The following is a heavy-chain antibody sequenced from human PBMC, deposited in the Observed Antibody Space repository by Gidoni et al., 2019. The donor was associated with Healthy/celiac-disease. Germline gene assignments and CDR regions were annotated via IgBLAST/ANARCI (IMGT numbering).Heavy chain of an antibody. CDR2: SYTSGST. D-gene: IGHD3-3*01. J-gene: IGHJ4*02. V-gene: IGHV4-4*02. CDR1: VGSTSISNW. CDR3: AISPMEWLTY. Sequence: QVQLQESGPGLVNPSGTLPLTCAVSVGSTSISNWWSWVRQPPGKGLGWIGESYTSGSTNYNPSLKSLVTISLDKSKNQFSRKLSSVTAAETAVYYCAISPMEWLTYWGQGTLVTVSS.